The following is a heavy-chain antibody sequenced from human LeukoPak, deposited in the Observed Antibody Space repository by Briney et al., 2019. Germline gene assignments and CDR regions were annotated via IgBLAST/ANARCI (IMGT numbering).Heavy chain of an antibody. D-gene: IGHD6-6*01. J-gene: IGHJ4*02. CDR2: ISSSSSYI. CDR3: ARASSSSSYFDY. CDR1: GFTFSSYS. Sequence: GGSLRLSCAASGFTFSSYSMNWVRQAPGKGLEWVSSISSSSSYIYYADSVKGRFTISRDNSKNTLYLQMNSLRAEDTAVYYCARASSSSSYFDYWGQGTLVTVSS. V-gene: IGHV3-21*01.